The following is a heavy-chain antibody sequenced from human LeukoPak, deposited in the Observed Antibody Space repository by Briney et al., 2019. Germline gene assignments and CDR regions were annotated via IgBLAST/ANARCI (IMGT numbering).Heavy chain of an antibody. CDR3: ARTNYYETSGWASGLSPFDM. J-gene: IGHJ3*02. D-gene: IGHD3-22*01. CDR1: GNNFATHW. CDR2: IYPVDSDT. Sequence: GESLKISCKGSGNNFATHWIAWVRQTPGKGLEWIGVIYPVDSDTRYSPTFQGQVTISVDKSTSTAYLQWSSLKASDTAIYYCARTNYYETSGWASGLSPFDMWGRGTMDTVSS. V-gene: IGHV5-51*01.